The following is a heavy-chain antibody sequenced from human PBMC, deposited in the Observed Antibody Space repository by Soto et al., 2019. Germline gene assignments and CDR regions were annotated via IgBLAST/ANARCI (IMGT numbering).Heavy chain of an antibody. J-gene: IGHJ6*02. D-gene: IGHD5-18*01. CDR1: GFPFPSYG. V-gene: IGHV3-33*01. CDR3: AREITAMDRTHYYYYYGMDV. Sequence: GGSLRLSCAASGFPFPSYGMHWVRQAPGQWLEWVAVIWYDGSNKYYADSVKGRFTISRDNSKNTLYLQMNSLRAEDTAVYYCAREITAMDRTHYYYYYGMDVWGQGT. CDR2: IWYDGSNK.